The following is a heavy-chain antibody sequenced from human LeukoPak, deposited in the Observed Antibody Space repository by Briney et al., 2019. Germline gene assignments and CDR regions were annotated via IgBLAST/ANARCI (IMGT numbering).Heavy chain of an antibody. CDR2: IRYDGSNK. V-gene: IGHV3-30*02. CDR3: TTLYSSGWNYFDY. Sequence: GGSLRLSCAASRFTFSSYGMHWVRQAPGKGLEWVAFIRYDGSNKYYADSVKGRSTISRDNSKNTLYLQMNSLRAEDTAVYYCTTLYSSGWNYFDYWGQGTLVTVSS. CDR1: RFTFSSYG. J-gene: IGHJ4*02. D-gene: IGHD6-19*01.